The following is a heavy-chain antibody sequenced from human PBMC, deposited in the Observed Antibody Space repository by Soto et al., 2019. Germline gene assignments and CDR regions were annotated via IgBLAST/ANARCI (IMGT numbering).Heavy chain of an antibody. CDR3: ARVGGSGHYYYYGMDV. V-gene: IGHV4-30-2*01. CDR1: GDNMISSGFA. D-gene: IGHD5-12*01. J-gene: IGHJ6*02. Sequence: AVSGDNMISSGFAWCWIRKPPGKGLEWIGYIYHSGSTYYNPSLKSRVTISVDRSKNQFSLKLSSVTAADTAVYYCARVGGSGHYYYYGMDVWGQGTTVTVS. CDR2: IYHSGST.